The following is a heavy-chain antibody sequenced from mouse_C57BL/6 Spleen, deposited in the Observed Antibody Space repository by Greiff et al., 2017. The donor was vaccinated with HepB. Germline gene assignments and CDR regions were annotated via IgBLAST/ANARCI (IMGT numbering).Heavy chain of an antibody. Sequence: EVKLMESGPGLVKPSQSLSLTCSVTGYSITSGYYWNWIRQFPGNKLEWMGYISYDGSNNYNPSLKNRISITRDTSKNQFFLKLNSVTTEDTATYYCAREVYYYGSRVDYWGQGTSVTVSS. J-gene: IGHJ4*01. D-gene: IGHD1-1*01. CDR2: ISYDGSN. CDR1: GYSITSGYY. CDR3: AREVYYYGSRVDY. V-gene: IGHV3-6*01.